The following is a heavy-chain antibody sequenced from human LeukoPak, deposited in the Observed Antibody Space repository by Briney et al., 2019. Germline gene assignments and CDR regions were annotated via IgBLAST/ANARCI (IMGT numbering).Heavy chain of an antibody. Sequence: GGSLRLSCVASGFTFSNYPMTWVRQAPGKGLEWVSAVGSGGAGTKYAESVKGRFNIFRDNSKNTLYLQMNSLRDEDTALYYCAKDWRADYWGQGTLVTVSS. CDR2: VGSGGAGT. V-gene: IGHV3-23*01. J-gene: IGHJ4*02. CDR1: GFTFSNYP. CDR3: AKDWRADY.